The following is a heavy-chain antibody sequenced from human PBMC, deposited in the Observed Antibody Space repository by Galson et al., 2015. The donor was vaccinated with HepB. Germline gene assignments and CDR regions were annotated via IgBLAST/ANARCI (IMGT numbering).Heavy chain of an antibody. CDR2: FDPEDGET. CDR1: GYTLTELS. J-gene: IGHJ5*02. D-gene: IGHD3-3*01. Sequence: SVKVSCKVSGYTLTELSMHWVRQAPGKGLEWMGGFDPEDGETIYAQKFQGRVTMTEDTSTDTAYMELSSLRSEDTAVYYCATLTQHYYLWWFDPWGQGTLVTVSS. V-gene: IGHV1-24*01. CDR3: ATLTQHYYLWWFDP.